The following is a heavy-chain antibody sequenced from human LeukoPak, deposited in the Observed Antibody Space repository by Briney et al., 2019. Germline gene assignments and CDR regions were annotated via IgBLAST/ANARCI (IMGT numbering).Heavy chain of an antibody. CDR1: GGSIRSSSYY. V-gene: IGHV4-39*01. CDR2: IYYSGST. CDR3: ARHVRFLEWLSSYYFDY. D-gene: IGHD3-3*01. Sequence: SETLSLTCTVSGGSIRSSSYYWGWIRQPPGKGLEWIGSIYYSGSTYYNPSLKSRVTISVDTSKSQFSLRLTSVTAADTAVYYCARHVRFLEWLSSYYFDYWGQGTLVTVSS. J-gene: IGHJ4*02.